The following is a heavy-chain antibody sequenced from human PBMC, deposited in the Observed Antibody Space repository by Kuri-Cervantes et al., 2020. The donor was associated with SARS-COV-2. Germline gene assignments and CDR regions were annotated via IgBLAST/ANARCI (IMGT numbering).Heavy chain of an antibody. CDR2: IIPIFGTA. D-gene: IGHD4-17*01. CDR1: GGTFSSYA. J-gene: IGHJ4*02. CDR3: ARARNGNYLNEPDY. V-gene: IGHV1-69*13. Sequence: VKVSCKASGGTFSSYAISWVRQAPGQGLEWMGGIIPIFGTANYAQKFQGRVTITADESTSTAYMELSSLRSEDTAVYYCARARNGNYLNEPDYWGQGTLVTVSS.